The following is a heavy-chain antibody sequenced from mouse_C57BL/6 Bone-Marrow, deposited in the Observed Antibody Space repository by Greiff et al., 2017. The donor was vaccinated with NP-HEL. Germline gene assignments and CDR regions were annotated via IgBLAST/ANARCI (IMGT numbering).Heavy chain of an antibody. CDR3: ASLGPYYFAMGY. D-gene: IGHD4-1*01. V-gene: IGHV1-64*01. Sequence: QVQLQQPGAELVKPGASVKLSCKASGYTFTSYWMHWVKQRPGQGLEWIGMIHPNSGSTNYNEKFKSKATLTVDKSSSTAYMQLSSLTSEDSAVYDCASLGPYYFAMGYWGQGTSVTVSS. J-gene: IGHJ4*01. CDR1: GYTFTSYW. CDR2: IHPNSGST.